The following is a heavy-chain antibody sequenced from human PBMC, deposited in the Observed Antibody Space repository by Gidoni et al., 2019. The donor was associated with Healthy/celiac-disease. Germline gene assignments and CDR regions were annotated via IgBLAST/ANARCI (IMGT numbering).Heavy chain of an antibody. Sequence: QVQLVESGGGVVQPGRSLRLSCAASGFPFSRYGMHWVRQAPGKGLEWVAVIWYDGSNKYYADSVKGRFTISRDNSKNTLYLQMNSLRAEDTAVYYCARDPGGTYYYGSGFDYWGQGTLVTVSS. D-gene: IGHD3-10*01. J-gene: IGHJ4*02. CDR3: ARDPGGTYYYGSGFDY. V-gene: IGHV3-33*01. CDR2: IWYDGSNK. CDR1: GFPFSRYG.